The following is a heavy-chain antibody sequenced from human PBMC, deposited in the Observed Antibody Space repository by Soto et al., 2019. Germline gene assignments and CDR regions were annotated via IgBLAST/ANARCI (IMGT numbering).Heavy chain of an antibody. CDR3: AKGGIQLWLPVDY. CDR1: GFTFSSYG. D-gene: IGHD5-18*01. J-gene: IGHJ4*02. CDR2: ISYDGSNK. V-gene: IGHV3-30*18. Sequence: GGSLRLSCAASGFTFSSYGMHWVRQAPGKGLEWVAVISYDGSNKYYADSVKGRFTISRDNSKNTLYLQMNSLRAEDTAVYYCAKGGIQLWLPVDYWGQGTLVTVSS.